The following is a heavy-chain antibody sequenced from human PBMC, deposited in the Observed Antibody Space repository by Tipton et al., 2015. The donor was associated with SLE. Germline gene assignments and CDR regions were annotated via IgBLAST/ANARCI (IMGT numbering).Heavy chain of an antibody. D-gene: IGHD5-18*01. CDR3: ASGEVDTAMDDAFDI. V-gene: IGHV6-1*01. J-gene: IGHJ3*02. CDR1: GDSVSSNSAA. Sequence: GLVKPSQTLSLTCAISGDSVSSNSAAWNWIRQSPSRGLEWLGRTYYRSKWYNDYAVSVKSRITINPDTSKNQFSLQLSSVTAADTAVYYCASGEVDTAMDDAFDIWGQGTMVTVSS. CDR2: TYYRSKWYN.